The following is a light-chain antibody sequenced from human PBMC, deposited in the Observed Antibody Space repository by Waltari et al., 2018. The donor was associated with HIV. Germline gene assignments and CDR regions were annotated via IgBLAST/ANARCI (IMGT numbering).Light chain of an antibody. CDR3: QSADSSGTWV. J-gene: IGLJ3*02. Sequence: SYELTQPPSVSVSPGQTARITCPGDALPKQYAYWYHQKPGQAPVLVIYKETEGPSGIPERFSGSSSGTTVTLTISGVQAEDEADYYCQSADSSGTWVFGGGTKLTVL. V-gene: IGLV3-25*03. CDR1: ALPKQY. CDR2: KET.